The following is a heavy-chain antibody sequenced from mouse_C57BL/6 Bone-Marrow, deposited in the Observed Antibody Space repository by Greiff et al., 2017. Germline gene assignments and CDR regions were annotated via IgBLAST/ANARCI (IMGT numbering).Heavy chain of an antibody. J-gene: IGHJ1*03. CDR2: IYPRDGST. CDR3: LYYYGSSYLDWYFDV. D-gene: IGHD1-1*01. CDR1: GYTFTSYD. Sequence: QVQLKQSGPELVKPGASVKLSCKASGYTFTSYDINWVKQRPGQGLEWIGWIYPRDGSTKYNEKFKGKATLTVDTSSSTAYMELHSLTSEDSAVYFCLYYYGSSYLDWYFDVWGTGTTVTVSS. V-gene: IGHV1-85*01.